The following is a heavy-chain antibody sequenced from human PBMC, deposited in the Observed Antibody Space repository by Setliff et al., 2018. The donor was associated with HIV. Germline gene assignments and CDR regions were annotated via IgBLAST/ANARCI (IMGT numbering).Heavy chain of an antibody. V-gene: IGHV4-59*08. CDR3: ARHFPYYYDSSGFYSGWLDP. D-gene: IGHD3-22*01. CDR2: IFNRGRT. J-gene: IGHJ5*02. CDR1: GGPFSSTS. Sequence: SETLSLTCTVSGGPFSSTSWSWIRQSPGKGLEWIGYIFNRGRTNYNASLKSRVTISVDTSKTQFSLKLTSVTAADTAVYYCARHFPYYYDSSGFYSGWLDPWGQGTLVTVSS.